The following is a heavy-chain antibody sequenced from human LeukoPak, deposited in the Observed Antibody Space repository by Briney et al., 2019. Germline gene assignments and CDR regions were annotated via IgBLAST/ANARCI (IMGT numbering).Heavy chain of an antibody. CDR3: VRGGASTWS. CDR1: GFTFKNYW. Sequence: PGESLRLSCAASGFTFKNYWMHWVRQAPGKGPMWVSRVTDDGSSTGYADSVKGRFTISRDDAKNTLYLQMNSLRVEDTAVYYCVRGGASTWSWGQGTLVTVSS. J-gene: IGHJ5*02. CDR2: VTDDGSST. D-gene: IGHD2-15*01. V-gene: IGHV3-74*01.